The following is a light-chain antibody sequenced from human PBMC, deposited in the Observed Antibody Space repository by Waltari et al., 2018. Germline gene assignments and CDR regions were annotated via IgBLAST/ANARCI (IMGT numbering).Light chain of an antibody. Sequence: QSALTQPASLSGSPGPSTTLPCTRTSRDVGSNNLVSWYQQPPGKAPKLMIYEGSKRPSGVSNRFSGSKSGNTASLTISGLQAEDEADYYCCSYAGSSTYVFGTGTKVTVL. CDR2: EGS. V-gene: IGLV2-23*01. J-gene: IGLJ1*01. CDR3: CSYAGSSTYV. CDR1: SRDVGSNNL.